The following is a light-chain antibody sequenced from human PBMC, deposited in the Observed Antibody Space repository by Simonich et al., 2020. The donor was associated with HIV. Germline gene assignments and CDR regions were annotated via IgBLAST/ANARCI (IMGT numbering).Light chain of an antibody. Sequence: DIVMTQSPDSLAVYLGERATIDCKSSQSLLYSSNNKNYLAWYQQKPGQPPKLLIYWAATRQSGVPDRFSGSGSGTDFTLTISSLQAEDVAVYYCQQYYITPYTFGQGTKLEIQ. CDR3: QQYYITPYT. V-gene: IGKV4-1*01. CDR2: WAA. J-gene: IGKJ2*01. CDR1: QSLLYSSNNKNY.